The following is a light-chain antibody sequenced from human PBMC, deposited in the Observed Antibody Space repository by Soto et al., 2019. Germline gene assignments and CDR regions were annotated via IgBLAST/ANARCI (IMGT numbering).Light chain of an antibody. V-gene: IGKV3-20*01. CDR2: GAS. CDR3: QHYSSSPPIT. CDR1: QTVSSAY. Sequence: EIVLTQSPGTLSLSPGERASLFCEASQTVSSAYFAWYQQKPGQAPRLLIYGASNRATGIPDRFSGSGSGTDFTLTISRLDPEDFAVYYCQHYSSSPPITFGQGTRLEIK. J-gene: IGKJ5*01.